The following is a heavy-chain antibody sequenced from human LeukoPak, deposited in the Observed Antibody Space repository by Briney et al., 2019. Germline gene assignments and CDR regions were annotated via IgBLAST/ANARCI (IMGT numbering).Heavy chain of an antibody. V-gene: IGHV4-61*02. CDR1: GGSISSGSYY. CDR2: IYTSGST. Sequence: SETLSLTCTVSGGSISSGSYYWSWIRQPAGKGLEWIGRIYTSGSTNYNPSLESRVTISVDTSKNQFSPKLSSVTAADTAVYYCARAPRWYYFDYWGQGTLVTVSS. CDR3: ARAPRWYYFDY. J-gene: IGHJ4*02. D-gene: IGHD2-15*01.